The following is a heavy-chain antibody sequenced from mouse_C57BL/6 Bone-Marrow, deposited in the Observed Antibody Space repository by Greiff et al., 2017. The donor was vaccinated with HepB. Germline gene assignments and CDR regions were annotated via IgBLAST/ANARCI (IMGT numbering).Heavy chain of an antibody. CDR3: ARAPLYYYGSFDY. CDR1: GFTFSDYY. J-gene: IGHJ2*01. V-gene: IGHV5-16*01. Sequence: EVMLVESEGGLVQPGSSMKLSCTASGFTFSDYYMAWVRQVPEKGLEWVANINYDGTSTYYQDALKSRFIISSDNAKNILYLQMSSLKSEDTATYSCARAPLYYYGSFDYWGQGTTLTVSS. CDR2: INYDGTST. D-gene: IGHD1-1*01.